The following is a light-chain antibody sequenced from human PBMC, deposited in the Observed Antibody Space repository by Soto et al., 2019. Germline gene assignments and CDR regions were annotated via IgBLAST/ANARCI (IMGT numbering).Light chain of an antibody. J-gene: IGLJ1*01. CDR2: DVT. Sequence: QSALTQPRSVSGSPGQSVTISCTGTSNDVGAYNFVSWYQQPPGKAPKLMIYDVTKRPSGVPDRFSGSKSDNTASLTISGLQAEDEADYYCQSYDSTLSARYVFGTGTKLTVL. V-gene: IGLV2-11*01. CDR1: SNDVGAYNF. CDR3: QSYDSTLSARYV.